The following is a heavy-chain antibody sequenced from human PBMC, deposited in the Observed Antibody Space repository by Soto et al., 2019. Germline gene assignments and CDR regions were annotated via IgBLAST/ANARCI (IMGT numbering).Heavy chain of an antibody. V-gene: IGHV1-18*01. CDR1: GYTFTSYG. CDR2: ISGYNGNR. Sequence: ASVKVSCKASGYTFTSYGFSWVRQAPGQGLEWMGWISGYNGNRNYAQKLHGRVTLTTDTSTSIAYMELGNLSSDDTAVYFCARDHPRIAVAGGRGIDYWGQGTLVTVSS. D-gene: IGHD6-19*01. J-gene: IGHJ4*02. CDR3: ARDHPRIAVAGGRGIDY.